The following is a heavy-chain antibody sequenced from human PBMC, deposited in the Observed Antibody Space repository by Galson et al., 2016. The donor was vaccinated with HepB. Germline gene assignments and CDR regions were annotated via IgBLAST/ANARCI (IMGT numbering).Heavy chain of an antibody. V-gene: IGHV4-34*01. D-gene: IGHD2-8*01. Sequence: SETLSLTCAVYGGSLSGDYWSWIRQAPGKGLEWIGEINLTGSTNYKSSLWSRLTISVDTSKNQFSLKLSSVTSADTAVYYCGGAMYEVAPDYWGQGTLVTVSS. J-gene: IGHJ4*02. CDR2: INLTGST. CDR1: GGSLSGDY. CDR3: GGAMYEVAPDY.